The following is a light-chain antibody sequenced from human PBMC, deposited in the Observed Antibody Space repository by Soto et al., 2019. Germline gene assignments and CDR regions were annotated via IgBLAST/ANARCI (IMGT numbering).Light chain of an antibody. J-gene: IGLJ1*01. V-gene: IGLV1-44*01. CDR3: AAWDDSLNGRYV. CDR1: SSHIGSNT. Sequence: QSALTQPPSASGTPGQRVTISCSGSSSHIGSNTVNWYQQLPGTAPKLLIYSNNQRPSGVPDRFSGFKSGTSASLAISGLQSEDEADYYCAAWDDSLNGRYVFGTGTKVTVL. CDR2: SNN.